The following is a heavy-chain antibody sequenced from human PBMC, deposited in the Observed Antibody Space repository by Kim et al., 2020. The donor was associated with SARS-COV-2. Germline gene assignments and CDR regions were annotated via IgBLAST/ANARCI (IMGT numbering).Heavy chain of an antibody. D-gene: IGHD2-8*02. J-gene: IGHJ4*02. Sequence: YARSVKSRITIHPDTSKNQFSLQLNSVTPEDTAVYYCARITGGSPDYWGQGTLVTVSS. V-gene: IGHV6-1*01. CDR3: ARITGGSPDY.